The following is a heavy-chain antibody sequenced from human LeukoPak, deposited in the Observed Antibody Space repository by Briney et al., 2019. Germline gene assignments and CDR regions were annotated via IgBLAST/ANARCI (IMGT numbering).Heavy chain of an antibody. D-gene: IGHD2-15*01. CDR1: GGSINSSHW. J-gene: IGHJ3*02. CDR3: ARVGCTGGSCYRSRGAFDI. Sequence: PSGTLSLTCAVSGGSINSSHWWSWVRQSPGKGLEWIGNTYHSDYTNYNPSLKSRATISVDKSKNQLSLKVTSVTAADTAVYYCARVGCTGGSCYRSRGAFDIWGQGTMVTVSS. CDR2: TYHSDYT. V-gene: IGHV4-4*02.